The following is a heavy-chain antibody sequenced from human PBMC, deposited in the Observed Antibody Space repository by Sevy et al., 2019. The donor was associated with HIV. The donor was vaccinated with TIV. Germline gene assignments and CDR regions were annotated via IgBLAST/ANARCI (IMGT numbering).Heavy chain of an antibody. CDR2: LKQDGSEK. V-gene: IGHV3-7*03. D-gene: IGHD1-26*01. CDR1: GFTFSSYW. J-gene: IGHJ4*02. CDR3: ARVLLGANGDFDY. Sequence: GGSLRLSCAASGFTFSSYWMSWVRRAPEKGLEWVANLKQDGSEKDYVDSVKGRFTISRDNAKNSLYLQMNSLRAEDTAVYYCARVLLGANGDFDYWGQGTLVTVSS.